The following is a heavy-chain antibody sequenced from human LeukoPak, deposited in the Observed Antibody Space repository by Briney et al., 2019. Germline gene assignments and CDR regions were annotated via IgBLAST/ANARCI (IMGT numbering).Heavy chain of an antibody. Sequence: GGSLRLSCVASGFTFSSHAMHWVRQAPGKGLEWVSGISWNSGIIGYADSVKGRFTTSRDNAKNSLYLQMNSLRPEDTALYYCTKDSVAMVTTSDYWGQGTLVTVSS. J-gene: IGHJ4*02. CDR2: ISWNSGII. CDR1: GFTFSSHA. CDR3: TKDSVAMVTTSDY. D-gene: IGHD5-18*01. V-gene: IGHV3-9*01.